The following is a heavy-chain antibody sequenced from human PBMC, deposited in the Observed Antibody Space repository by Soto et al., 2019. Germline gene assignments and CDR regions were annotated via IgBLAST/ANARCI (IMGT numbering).Heavy chain of an antibody. Sequence: ASVKVSCKASGYTFTGYYMHWVRQAPGQGLEWMGWINPNSGGTNYAQKFQGWVTMTRDTSISTAYMKLSRLRSDDTAVYYCARSGGSSSPGYYYYYMDVWGKGTTVTVSS. J-gene: IGHJ6*03. V-gene: IGHV1-2*04. CDR1: GYTFTGYY. D-gene: IGHD6-6*01. CDR3: ARSGGSSSPGYYYYYMDV. CDR2: INPNSGGT.